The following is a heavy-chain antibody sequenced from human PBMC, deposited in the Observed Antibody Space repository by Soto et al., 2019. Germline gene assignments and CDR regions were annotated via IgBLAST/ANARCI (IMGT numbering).Heavy chain of an antibody. J-gene: IGHJ5*01. V-gene: IGHV1-18*01. CDR2: ISAYNGNT. D-gene: IGHD6-19*01. Sequence: QVQLVQSGAEVKKPGASVKVSCKASGYTFTSYGISWVRQAPGQGLEWMGWISAYNGNTNYAQKLQGRVTMTTDTSTSRAYMELRSLRCDDTPVYYCARVVQWLVLVGWFNSWGQGNLVNVSS. CDR1: GYTFTSYG. CDR3: ARVVQWLVLVGWFNS.